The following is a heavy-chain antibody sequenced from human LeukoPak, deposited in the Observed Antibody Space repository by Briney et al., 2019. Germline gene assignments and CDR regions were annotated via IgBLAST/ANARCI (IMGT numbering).Heavy chain of an antibody. J-gene: IGHJ6*03. CDR2: ISGSGGST. Sequence: GGSLRLSCAASGFTFSSYGMHWVRQAPGKGLEWVSAISGSGGSTYYADSVKGRFTISRDNSKNTLYLQMNSLRAEDTAVYYCAKVIAAAGTYYYYYMDVWGKGTTVTVSS. D-gene: IGHD6-13*01. CDR3: AKVIAAAGTYYYYYMDV. V-gene: IGHV3-23*01. CDR1: GFTFSSYG.